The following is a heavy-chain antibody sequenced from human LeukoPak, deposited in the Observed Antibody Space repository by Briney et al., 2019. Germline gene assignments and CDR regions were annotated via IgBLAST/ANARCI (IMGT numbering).Heavy chain of an antibody. D-gene: IGHD3-16*01. J-gene: IGHJ4*02. CDR2: ISINGDST. V-gene: IGHV3-64*01. CDR1: GFLSRVYA. Sequence: GGSLRLSCAASGFLSRVYAMHWVRQAPGKGLEYVAGISINGDSTYYANSLKGRFTISRDNSKNTLYLQMNSLRAGDTAVYYCAKVGQPWSIWDYFDYWGQGTLVTVSS. CDR3: AKVGQPWSIWDYFDY.